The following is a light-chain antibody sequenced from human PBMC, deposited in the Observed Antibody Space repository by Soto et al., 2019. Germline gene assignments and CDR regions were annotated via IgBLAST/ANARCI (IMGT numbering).Light chain of an antibody. CDR1: QDISNY. CDR3: QQYNNWPPWT. CDR2: DAS. J-gene: IGKJ1*01. V-gene: IGKV1-33*01. Sequence: DIQMTQSPSSLSASVGDRVTITCQASQDISNYLNWYQQKPGKAPKLLIYDASNLETGVPSRFSGSGSGTDFTFTISSLQSEDLAVYYCQQYNNWPPWTVGQGTKVDIK.